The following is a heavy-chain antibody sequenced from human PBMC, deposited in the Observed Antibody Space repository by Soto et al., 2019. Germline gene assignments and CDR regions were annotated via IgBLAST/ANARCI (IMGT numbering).Heavy chain of an antibody. CDR2: INPNGGVT. CDR3: ARESGGATATLDYYYFYMDV. CDR1: GDTFNDYY. J-gene: IGHJ6*03. D-gene: IGHD5-12*01. V-gene: IGHV1-2*04. Sequence: QVQLVQSGAEVKKPGASVTVSCRSSGDTFNDYYIHWVGRAPGQGLKWMGWINPNGGVTKYAQKFQGWVTMTRDTSVRTVYMQLSRLRSDDTAVYYCARESGGATATLDYYYFYMDVWGTGTTVTVSS.